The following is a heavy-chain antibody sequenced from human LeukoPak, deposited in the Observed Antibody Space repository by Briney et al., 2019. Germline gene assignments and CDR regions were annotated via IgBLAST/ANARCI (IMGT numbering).Heavy chain of an antibody. CDR2: ISGSGGST. J-gene: IGHJ4*02. V-gene: IGHV3-23*01. D-gene: IGHD5-18*01. CDR1: SFTFNNYD. Sequence: AGGSLTLSCAASSFTFNNYDMSWVRQAPGKGLEWVSAISGSGGSTYYADSVKGRFTISRDNSKNTQYLQMNSLRAEDTAVYYCAKDRRGDSYGQFDYWGQGTLVTVSS. CDR3: AKDRRGDSYGQFDY.